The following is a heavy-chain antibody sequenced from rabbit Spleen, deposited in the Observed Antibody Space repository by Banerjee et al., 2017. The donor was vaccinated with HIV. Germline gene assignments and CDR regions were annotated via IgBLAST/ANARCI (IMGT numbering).Heavy chain of an antibody. J-gene: IGHJ3*01. CDR1: GFSFSDRDV. Sequence: QEQLVESGGGLVQPEGSLTLTCKASGFSFSDRDVMCWVRQAPGKGLEWIACINAVTGKPVYASWAKGRFTISRTSSTTVTLQMTSLTAADTATYFCARARDTYDDVGDYARLDLWGPGTLVTVS. V-gene: IGHV1S45*01. CDR2: INAVTGKP. D-gene: IGHD2-1*01. CDR3: ARARDTYDDVGDYARLDL.